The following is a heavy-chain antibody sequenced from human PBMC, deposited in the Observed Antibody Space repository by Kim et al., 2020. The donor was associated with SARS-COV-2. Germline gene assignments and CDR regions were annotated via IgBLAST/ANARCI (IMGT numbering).Heavy chain of an antibody. Sequence: GGSLRLSCAASGFTFSSYGMHWVRQAPGKGLEWVAVISYDGSNKYYADSVKGRFTISRDNSKNTLYLQMNSLRAEDTAVYYCARDYALGELNGKGSTTVVWGQGTLVTVSS. CDR1: GFTFSSYG. D-gene: IGHD1-26*01. J-gene: IGHJ4*02. CDR3: ARDYALGELNGKGSTTVV. V-gene: IGHV3-33*05. CDR2: ISYDGSNK.